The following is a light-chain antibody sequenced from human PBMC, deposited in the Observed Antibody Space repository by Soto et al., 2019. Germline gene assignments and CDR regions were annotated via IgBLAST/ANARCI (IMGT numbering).Light chain of an antibody. CDR2: GAS. V-gene: IGKV1-9*01. CDR3: QQLSSYPRT. J-gene: IGKJ1*01. Sequence: DIQLTQSPSFLSASVGDRVILTCRASQGISSFLAWYQQKPGKAPKLLIYGASILESGVPSRFSGSGSGTEFTLTVSSLQPEDFATYYCQQLSSYPRTFGQGTKVEIK. CDR1: QGISSF.